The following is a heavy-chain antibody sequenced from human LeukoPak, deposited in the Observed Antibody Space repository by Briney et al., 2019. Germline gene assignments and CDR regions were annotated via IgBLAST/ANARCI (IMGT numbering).Heavy chain of an antibody. V-gene: IGHV1-2*02. CDR3: VTNDVGLHTGLGY. CDR2: IDTKSGAT. J-gene: IGHJ4*02. Sequence: ASVKVSCKASGYTFTDYLLHWVRQAPGQGLEWMGWIDTKSGATKFAQKFQARVTMTSDTSITTAYMDLRSLTSDDTAVYYCVTNDVGLHTGLGYWGQGTLVTVSS. CDR1: GYTFTDYL. D-gene: IGHD1-26*01.